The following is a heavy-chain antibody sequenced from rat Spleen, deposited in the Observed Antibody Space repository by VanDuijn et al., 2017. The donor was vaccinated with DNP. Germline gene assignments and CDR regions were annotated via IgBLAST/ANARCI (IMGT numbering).Heavy chain of an antibody. J-gene: IGHJ3*01. D-gene: IGHD1-4*01. CDR2: IYPGDGDT. V-gene: IGHV1-28*01. Sequence: QVQLQQSGAELVKPGSSVRISCKASGYTFTSNFLHWIKQQPGNGLEWIGWIYPGDGDTEYNQKFNRKATLTADKSSSTAYMQLSSLTSEDSAVYFCARSGGSRVWFAYWGQGTLVTVSS. CDR3: ARSGGSRVWFAY. CDR1: GYTFTSNF.